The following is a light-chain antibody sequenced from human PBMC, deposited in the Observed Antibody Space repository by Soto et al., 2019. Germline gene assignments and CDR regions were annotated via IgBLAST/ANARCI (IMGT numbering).Light chain of an antibody. CDR2: DAS. Sequence: AIPLTQSPSSLSASVGDRVTITCRASQGIRSALAWYQQKPGKAPKLLIYDASSLESGVPSRFSGSGSGTDFTLTISSLQPEDFAIYYCQQFNSYPHSFGPGTKVDIK. J-gene: IGKJ3*01. V-gene: IGKV1-13*02. CDR1: QGIRSA. CDR3: QQFNSYPHS.